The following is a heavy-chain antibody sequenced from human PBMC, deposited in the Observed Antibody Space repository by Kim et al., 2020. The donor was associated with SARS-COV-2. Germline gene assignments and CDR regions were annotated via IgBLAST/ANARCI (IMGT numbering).Heavy chain of an antibody. Sequence: SETLSLTCTVSGDSISNSPYYWGWIRQPPGKGLEWIGCIYYSGITYYNPSLKGRLIMSVDTSKNQFSLKLSSVTAADTAIYSCGRHYRTRGAADGSDVWGRGTPVTVSS. V-gene: IGHV4-39*01. J-gene: IGHJ6*02. CDR3: GRHYRTRGAADGSDV. D-gene: IGHD3-10*01. CDR2: IYYSGIT. CDR1: GDSISNSPYY.